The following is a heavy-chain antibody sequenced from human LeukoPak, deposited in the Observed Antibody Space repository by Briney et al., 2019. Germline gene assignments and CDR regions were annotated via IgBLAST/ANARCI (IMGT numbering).Heavy chain of an antibody. Sequence: SETLSLTCTVSGYSISSGYYWGWIRQPPGKGLEWIGSIYHSGSTYYNPSLKSRVTISVDTSKNQFSLKLSSVTAADTAVYYCARFCGGDCNYWGQGTLVTVSS. D-gene: IGHD2-21*02. CDR3: ARFCGGDCNY. J-gene: IGHJ4*02. CDR2: IYHSGST. V-gene: IGHV4-38-2*02. CDR1: GYSISSGYY.